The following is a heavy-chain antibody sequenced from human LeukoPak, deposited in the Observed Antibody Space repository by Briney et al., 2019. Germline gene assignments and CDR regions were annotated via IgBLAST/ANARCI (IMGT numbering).Heavy chain of an antibody. V-gene: IGHV1-18*01. Sequence: ASVKVSCKASGGTFSSYAISWVRQAPGQGLEWMGWISAYNGNTNYAQKLQGRVTMTTDTSTSTAYMELRSLRSDDTAVYYCARTRDTAMVAFDYWGQGTLVTVSS. J-gene: IGHJ4*02. CDR3: ARTRDTAMVAFDY. CDR1: GGTFSSYA. D-gene: IGHD5-18*01. CDR2: ISAYNGNT.